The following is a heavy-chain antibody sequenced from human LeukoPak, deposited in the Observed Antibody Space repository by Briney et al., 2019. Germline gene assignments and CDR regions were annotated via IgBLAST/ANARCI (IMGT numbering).Heavy chain of an antibody. CDR1: GFTFSDYY. CDR2: ISSSGSTI. V-gene: IGHV3-11*01. J-gene: IGHJ6*02. D-gene: IGHD3-22*01. CDR3: ARDPTSYDSSGRYGMDV. Sequence: NPGGSLRLSCAASGFTFSDYYMSWIRQAPGKGLEWVSYISSSGSTIYYADAVKGRFTISRDNAKNSLYLQMNSLRAEDTAVYYCARDPTSYDSSGRYGMDVWGQGTTVTVSS.